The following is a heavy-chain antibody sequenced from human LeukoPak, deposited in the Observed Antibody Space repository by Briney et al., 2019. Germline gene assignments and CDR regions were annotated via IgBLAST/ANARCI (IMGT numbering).Heavy chain of an antibody. CDR1: GYSFTNNW. J-gene: IGHJ4*02. D-gene: IGHD1-1*01. V-gene: IGHV5-51*01. CDR3: AGRGTGTTLAFDY. Sequence: GESLKISCKGSGYSFTNNWIGWVRQMPGKGLEWMGIIYPADSDTRYSPSFQGQVTISVDKSISTAYLQWSSLKASDTAIYYCAGRGTGTTLAFDYWGQGTLVTVSS. CDR2: IYPADSDT.